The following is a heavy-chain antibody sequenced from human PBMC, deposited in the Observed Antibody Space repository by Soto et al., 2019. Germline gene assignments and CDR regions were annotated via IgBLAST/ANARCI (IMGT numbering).Heavy chain of an antibody. CDR2: ISSSGGSA. V-gene: IGHV3-23*01. Sequence: EVQLLESGGGLVQPGGSLRLSCAASGFTFSSYGMSWVRQAPGKGLEWVSAISSSGGSAYYADSVKGRFTISRDNSKNTLYPQMNSLRAEETAVYYWARGATSPRYWGQGTLVTVSS. CDR3: ARGATSPRY. J-gene: IGHJ4*02. CDR1: GFTFSSYG.